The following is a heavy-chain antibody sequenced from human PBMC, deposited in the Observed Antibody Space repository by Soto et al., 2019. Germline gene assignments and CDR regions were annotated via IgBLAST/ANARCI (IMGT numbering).Heavy chain of an antibody. CDR1: GFTFSSYS. V-gene: IGHV3-21*01. Sequence: GGSLRLSCAASGFTFSSYSMNWVRQAPGKGLEWVSSISSSSSYIYYADSVKGRFTISRDNAKNSLYLQMNSLRAEDTAVYYCAREAILAYSSGWYPDYWGQGTLVTVSS. CDR2: ISSSSSYI. CDR3: AREAILAYSSGWYPDY. J-gene: IGHJ4*02. D-gene: IGHD6-19*01.